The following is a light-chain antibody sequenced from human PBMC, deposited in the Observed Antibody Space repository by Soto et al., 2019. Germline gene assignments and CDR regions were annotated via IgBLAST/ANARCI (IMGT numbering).Light chain of an antibody. J-gene: IGKJ3*01. V-gene: IGKV1-27*01. CDR3: QKYSSVPV. Sequence: DIQMTQSLTSLSALVGDGGTITCRASKDIRNFVAGYKRKPGKAPKLLIYVASTLQSGVPSRFSGSGSGTDFTLTINSLQPEDVATYSCQKYSSVPVFGPGTKVEIK. CDR2: VAS. CDR1: KDIRNF.